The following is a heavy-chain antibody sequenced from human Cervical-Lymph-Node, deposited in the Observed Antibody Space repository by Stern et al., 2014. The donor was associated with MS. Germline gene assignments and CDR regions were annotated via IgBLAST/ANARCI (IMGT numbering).Heavy chain of an antibody. CDR2: INPSGAT. CDR1: EYTHNNYL. D-gene: IGHD2-15*01. Sequence: QVQLVQSGSEVKKPGASVKVSCKASEYTHNNYLIHWVRQAPGQRPDWMGGINPSGATNYAQKVQDRVTMTTDASTSTFYMELSRLRSEDTAVYYCAVRYCSGGRCYSVPDVWGQGTTVSVSS. V-gene: IGHV1-46*02. CDR3: AVRYCSGGRCYSVPDV. J-gene: IGHJ6*02.